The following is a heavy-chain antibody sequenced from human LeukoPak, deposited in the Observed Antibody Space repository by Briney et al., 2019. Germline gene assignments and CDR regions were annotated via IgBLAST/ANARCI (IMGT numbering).Heavy chain of an antibody. CDR2: INHSGST. CDR1: GGSFSGYY. V-gene: IGHV4-34*01. Sequence: RSSETLSLTCAVYGGSFSGYYWSWIRQPPGKGLEWIGEINHSGSTNYNPSLKSRVTISVDTSKNQFSLKLSSVTAADTAVYYCARLPYYYGSGSYYKRFDYWGQGTLVTVSS. D-gene: IGHD3-10*01. CDR3: ARLPYYYGSGSYYKRFDY. J-gene: IGHJ4*02.